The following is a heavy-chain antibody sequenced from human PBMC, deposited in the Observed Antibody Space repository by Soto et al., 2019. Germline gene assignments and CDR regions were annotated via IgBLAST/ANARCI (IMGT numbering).Heavy chain of an antibody. CDR3: ARWLGYGPHFDY. Sequence: QVQLQESGPGLVKPSQTLSLTYTVSGGSISSGDYYWSWIRQPPGKGLEWIGYIYYSGSTYYNPSLKSRMTISVDTSKNQFSLKLTSVTAADTAVYYCARWLGYGPHFDYWGQGTLVTVSS. J-gene: IGHJ4*02. V-gene: IGHV4-30-4*01. CDR2: IYYSGST. D-gene: IGHD5-12*01. CDR1: GGSISSGDYY.